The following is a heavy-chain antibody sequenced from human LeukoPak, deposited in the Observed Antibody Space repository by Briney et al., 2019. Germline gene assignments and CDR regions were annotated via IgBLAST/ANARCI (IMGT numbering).Heavy chain of an antibody. D-gene: IGHD7-27*01. CDR2: ISSSGSTI. J-gene: IGHJ4*02. Sequence: PGGSLRLSCAASGFTFSSYAMSWVRQAPGKGLEWVSYISSSGSTIYYADSVKGRFTISRDNAKNSLYLQMSSLRAEDTAVYYCARSWGSYAPFDYWGQGTLVTVSS. V-gene: IGHV3-48*04. CDR1: GFTFSSYA. CDR3: ARSWGSYAPFDY.